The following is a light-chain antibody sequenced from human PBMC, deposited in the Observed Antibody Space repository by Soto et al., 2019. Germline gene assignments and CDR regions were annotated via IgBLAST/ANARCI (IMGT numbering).Light chain of an antibody. J-gene: IGLJ2*01. Sequence: QSVLTQPASVSGSPGQSITISCTGTSSDVSGYNYVSWYQQHPGKAPKLMIYDVSNRPSGVSNRFSGSKSGNTASLTISGLQAEDEADYYCSSYTSSSFLVVFGGGTKLTVL. V-gene: IGLV2-14*01. CDR3: SSYTSSSFLVV. CDR1: SSDVSGYNY. CDR2: DVS.